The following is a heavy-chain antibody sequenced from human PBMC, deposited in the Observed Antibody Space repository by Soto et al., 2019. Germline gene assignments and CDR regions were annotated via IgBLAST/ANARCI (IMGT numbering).Heavy chain of an antibody. CDR2: INAGNGDT. CDR1: AYTFTNYA. D-gene: IGHD6-19*01. J-gene: IGHJ3*02. Sequence: QVPLVQSGAEVKKPGASVKVACKASAYTFTNYAMHWARQAPGQRLEWMGWINAGNGDTKYSQKFQGRVSTTRETSVSTVYMELGSLRSEDTAVYYCARDPGLVAASRLGFNIWCQGTMVTISS. V-gene: IGHV1-3*01. CDR3: ARDPGLVAASRLGFNI.